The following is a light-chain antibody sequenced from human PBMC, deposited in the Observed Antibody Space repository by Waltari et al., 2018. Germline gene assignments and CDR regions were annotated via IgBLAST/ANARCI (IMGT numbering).Light chain of an antibody. J-gene: IGKJ1*01. CDR3: QNYERLPAT. V-gene: IGKV3-20*01. CDR1: QNIRKY. CDR2: ETS. Sequence: ELVLTQSPGTLSLSPGERATLSCRASQNIRKYLVWYQQKPGQAPRLLMYETSIRATGTPDRFSGSGFGTDFSLTISRLEPEDFAVYYCQNYERLPATFGQGTKVEIK.